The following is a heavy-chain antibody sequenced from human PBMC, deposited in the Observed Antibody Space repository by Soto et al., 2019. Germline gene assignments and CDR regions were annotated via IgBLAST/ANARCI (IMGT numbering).Heavy chain of an antibody. J-gene: IGHJ6*04. D-gene: IGHD6-13*01. CDR2: INHSGST. Sequence: SQTLSRTCAVYGGAFSGYYWSWIRQPPGKGLEWIGEINHSGSTNYNPSLKSRFTISVDTSKNHFSLKLSSVTAADTAVYYFARRPTGGSWPYYNDYGMEVWREGTTVTVSS. CDR3: ARRPTGGSWPYYNDYGMEV. V-gene: IGHV4-34*01. CDR1: GGAFSGYY.